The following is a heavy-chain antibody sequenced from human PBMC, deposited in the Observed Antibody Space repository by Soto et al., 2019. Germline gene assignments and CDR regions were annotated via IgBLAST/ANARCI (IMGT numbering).Heavy chain of an antibody. V-gene: IGHV3-23*01. CDR3: AKGKSDRSSTSDPGYYYYIDV. J-gene: IGHJ6*03. CDR1: GFTFSSYA. CDR2: ISGSGGST. Sequence: GGSLRLSCAASGFTFSSYAMSWVRQAPGKGLEWVSAISGSGGSTYYADSVKGRFTISRDNSKNTLYLQMNSLRAEDTAVYYCAKGKSDRSSTSDPGYYYYIDVSGKGTTVTVSS. D-gene: IGHD2-2*01.